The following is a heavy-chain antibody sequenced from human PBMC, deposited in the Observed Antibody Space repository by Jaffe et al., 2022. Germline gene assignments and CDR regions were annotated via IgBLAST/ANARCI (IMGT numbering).Heavy chain of an antibody. J-gene: IGHJ3*02. CDR3: ARVEIVVVPAANHDAFDI. Sequence: QVQLQQWGAGLLKPSETLSLTCAVYGGSFSGYYWSWIRQPPGKGLEWIGEINHSGSTNYNPSLKSRVTISVDTSKNQFSLKLSSVTAADTAVYYCARVEIVVVPAANHDAFDIWGQGTMVTVSS. D-gene: IGHD2-2*03. CDR1: GGSFSGYY. CDR2: INHSGST. V-gene: IGHV4-34*01.